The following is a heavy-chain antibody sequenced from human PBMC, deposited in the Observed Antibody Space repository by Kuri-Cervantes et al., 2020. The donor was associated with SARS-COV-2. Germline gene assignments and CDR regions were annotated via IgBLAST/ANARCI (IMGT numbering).Heavy chain of an antibody. D-gene: IGHD2-2*01. CDR1: GFTFDDYG. CDR3: ARDSPEDIVVVPAAMEPYYFDY. Sequence: GGSLRLSCAASGFTFDDYGMSWVRQALGKGLEWVANIKQDGSEKYYVDSVKGRFTISRDNAKNSLYLQMNSLRAEDTAVYYCARDSPEDIVVVPAAMEPYYFDYWGQGTLVTVSS. CDR2: IKQDGSEK. V-gene: IGHV3-7*01. J-gene: IGHJ4*02.